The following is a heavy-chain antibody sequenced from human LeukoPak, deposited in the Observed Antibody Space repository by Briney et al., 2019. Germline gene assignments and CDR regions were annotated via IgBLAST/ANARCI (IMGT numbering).Heavy chain of an antibody. J-gene: IGHJ4*02. CDR1: GGSISSYY. D-gene: IGHD6-13*01. V-gene: IGHV4-59*01. CDR2: IYYSGST. CDR3: AREVRKQQLVHGSGWFIDY. Sequence: SETLSLTCTVSGGSISSYYWSWIRQPPGKGLEWIGYIYYSGSTNYNPSLKSRVTISVDTSKNQFSLKLSSVTAADTAAYYCAREVRKQQLVHGSGWFIDYWGQGTLVTVSS.